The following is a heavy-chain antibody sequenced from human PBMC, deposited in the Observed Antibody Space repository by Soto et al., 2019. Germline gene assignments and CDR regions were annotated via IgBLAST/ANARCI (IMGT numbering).Heavy chain of an antibody. CDR1: GYTFTSYD. V-gene: IGHV1-8*01. CDR3: ARVQGRSYYDFWSGYPMDV. CDR2: MNPNSGNT. Sequence: ASVKVSCKASGYTFTSYDINWVRQATGQGLEWMGWMNPNSGNTGYAQRFQGRVTMTRNTSISTAYMELSSLRSEDTAVYYCARVQGRSYYDFWSGYPMDVWGKGTTVTAP. D-gene: IGHD3-3*01. J-gene: IGHJ6*03.